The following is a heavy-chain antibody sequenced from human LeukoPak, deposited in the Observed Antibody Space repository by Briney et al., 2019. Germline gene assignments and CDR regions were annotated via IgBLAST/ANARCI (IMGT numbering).Heavy chain of an antibody. CDR2: ISSSGSTV. D-gene: IGHD3-3*01. CDR1: GFTFSDHY. Sequence: PGGSLRLSCAAPGFTFSDHYMSWIRQAPGKGLEWVSYISSSGSTVYYADSVKGRFTISRDNAKNSLYLQMNSLRAEDTAVYYCARDLNYDFWSGYSPTDDWGQGRLVSVSS. CDR3: ARDLNYDFWSGYSPTDD. J-gene: IGHJ4*02. V-gene: IGHV3-11*04.